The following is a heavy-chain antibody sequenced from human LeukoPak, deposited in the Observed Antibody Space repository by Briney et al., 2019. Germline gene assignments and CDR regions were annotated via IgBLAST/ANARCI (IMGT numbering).Heavy chain of an antibody. D-gene: IGHD4-17*01. CDR2: IYSGGST. V-gene: IGHV3-53*01. Sequence: GGSLRLSCAASGFTVSSNCMSWVRQAPGKGLEWVSVIYSGGSTYYADSVKGRFTISRDNSKNTLYLQMNSLRAEDTAVYYCATGNRHDYGDYFDYWGQGTLVTVSS. CDR1: GFTVSSNC. CDR3: ATGNRHDYGDYFDY. J-gene: IGHJ4*02.